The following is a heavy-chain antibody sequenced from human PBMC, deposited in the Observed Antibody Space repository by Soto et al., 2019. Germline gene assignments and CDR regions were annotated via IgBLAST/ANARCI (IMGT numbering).Heavy chain of an antibody. D-gene: IGHD2-15*01. CDR3: ASGGYCSGGSCYPTSNYYYYYMDV. CDR2: IIPILGIA. CDR1: GGTFSSYT. V-gene: IGHV1-69*02. J-gene: IGHJ6*03. Sequence: QVQLVQSGAAVKKPGSSVKVSCKASGGTFSSYTISWVRQAPGQGLEWMGRIIPILGIANYAQKFQGRVTITADKSTSTAYMEQSSLRSEDTAVYYCASGGYCSGGSCYPTSNYYYYYMDVWGKGTTVTVSS.